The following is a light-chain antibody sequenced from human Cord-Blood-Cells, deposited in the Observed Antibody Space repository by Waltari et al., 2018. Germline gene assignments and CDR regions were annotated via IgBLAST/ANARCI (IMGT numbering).Light chain of an antibody. V-gene: IGKV1-5*01. CDR1: QSISSW. J-gene: IGKJ4*01. CDR3: QQYNSYLLT. CDR2: DAS. Sequence: IQMTQSPSTLSASVGDRVTITCRASQSISSWLAWYQQKPGKAPKLLIYDASSLESGVPSRFSGSGSGTEFTLTISSLQPDDFATCYCQQYNSYLLTFGGGTKVEIK.